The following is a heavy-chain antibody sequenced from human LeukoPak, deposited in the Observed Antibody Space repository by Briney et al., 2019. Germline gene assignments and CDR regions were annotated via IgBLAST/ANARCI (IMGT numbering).Heavy chain of an antibody. CDR3: ASLGYCSSTSCYAGVYYYYGMDV. V-gene: IGHV4-39*01. D-gene: IGHD2-2*01. J-gene: IGHJ6*02. Sequence: PSETPSLTCTVSGGSISSSSYYWGWIRQPPGKGLEWIGSIYYSGSTYYNPSLKSRVTISVDTSKNQFSLKLSSVTAADTAVYYCASLGYCSSTSCYAGVYYYYGMDVWGQGTTVTVSS. CDR1: GGSISSSSYY. CDR2: IYYSGST.